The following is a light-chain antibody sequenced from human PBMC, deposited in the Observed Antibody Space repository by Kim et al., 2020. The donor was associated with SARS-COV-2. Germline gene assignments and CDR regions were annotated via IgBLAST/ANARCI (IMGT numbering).Light chain of an antibody. CDR3: QQRSNWLLT. CDR2: DAS. Sequence: LSPGERPTRSCRASQSINNYLAWYQQKPGQAPRLLIYDASNRATGIPARFSGSGSGTDFTLTISSLEPEDFAVYYCQQRSNWLLTFGGGTKVDIK. V-gene: IGKV3-11*01. J-gene: IGKJ4*01. CDR1: QSINNY.